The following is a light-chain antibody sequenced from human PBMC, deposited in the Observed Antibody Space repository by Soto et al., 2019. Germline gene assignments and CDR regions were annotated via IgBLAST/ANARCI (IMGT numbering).Light chain of an antibody. CDR3: AAWDGSLSGRFV. Sequence: QAVVTQPPSVSGTPGQRVTMSCSGSSSNIGSNSVFWYQQLPGTAPKLLIYNINQRPAGVPDRFSGSKSGTSGSLAISGLRSEDEADYFCAAWDGSLSGRFVFGTGTKLTVL. CDR1: SSNIGSNS. CDR2: NIN. J-gene: IGLJ1*01. V-gene: IGLV1-47*02.